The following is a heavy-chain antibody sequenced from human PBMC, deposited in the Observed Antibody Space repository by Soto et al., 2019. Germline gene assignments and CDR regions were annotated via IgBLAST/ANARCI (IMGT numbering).Heavy chain of an antibody. Sequence: LSLTCAVSGYSISSGYYWGWIRQPPGKGLEWIGSIYHSGSTYYNPSLKSRVTISVDMSKNQFSLKLSSVTAADTAVYYCARAIAVAGMGYFDYWGQGTLVTVSS. J-gene: IGHJ4*02. CDR1: GYSISSGYY. V-gene: IGHV4-38-2*01. CDR2: IYHSGST. CDR3: ARAIAVAGMGYFDY. D-gene: IGHD6-19*01.